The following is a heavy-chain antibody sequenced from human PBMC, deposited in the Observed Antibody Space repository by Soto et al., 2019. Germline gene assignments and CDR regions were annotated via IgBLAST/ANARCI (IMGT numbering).Heavy chain of an antibody. D-gene: IGHD3-10*01. CDR1: GYTFTSYG. J-gene: IGHJ6*03. V-gene: IGHV1-18*01. CDR2: ISAYNGNT. CDR3: ARGSSGSYHGPLYYYYMDV. Sequence: ASVKVSCKASGYTFTSYGISWVRQAPGQGLEWMGWISAYNGNTNYAQKLQGRVTMTTDTSTSTAYMELRSLRSDDTAVYYCARGSSGSYHGPLYYYYMDVWGKGTTVTVSS.